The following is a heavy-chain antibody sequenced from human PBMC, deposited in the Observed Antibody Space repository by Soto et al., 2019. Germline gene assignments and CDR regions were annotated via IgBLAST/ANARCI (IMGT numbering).Heavy chain of an antibody. CDR2: IIPILGIA. Sequence: GASVKVSCKASGGTFSSYTISWVRQAPGQGLEWMGRIIPILGIANYAQKFQGRVTIAADKSTSTAYMELSSLRSEDTAVYYCAREDGSGSYYNTIYYGMDVWGQGTTVTVSS. D-gene: IGHD3-10*01. J-gene: IGHJ6*02. CDR1: GGTFSSYT. V-gene: IGHV1-69*04. CDR3: AREDGSGSYYNTIYYGMDV.